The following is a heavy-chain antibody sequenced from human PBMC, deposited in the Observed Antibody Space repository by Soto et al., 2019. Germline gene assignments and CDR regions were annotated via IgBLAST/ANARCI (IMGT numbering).Heavy chain of an antibody. CDR3: VTGNQNFFDY. J-gene: IGHJ4*02. CDR1: GFTFRTFG. V-gene: IGHV3-33*01. Sequence: QVLLVETGGGVVQPGRSLRLSCAASGFTFRTFGMHWVRQAPGKGPEWLSVIWNDGSKKFYADSVRGRFTISRDNSNNTLYLQMDSLRPEVTAVYYCVTGNQNFFDYWGQGTLVIVSS. D-gene: IGHD1-1*01. CDR2: IWNDGSKK.